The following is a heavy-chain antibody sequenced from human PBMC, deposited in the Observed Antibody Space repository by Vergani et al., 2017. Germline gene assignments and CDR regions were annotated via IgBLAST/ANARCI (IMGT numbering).Heavy chain of an antibody. CDR1: GDSMNTYY. J-gene: IGHJ4*02. Sequence: QVQLQESGPGLVKPSETLSLTCSVSGDSMNTYYWTWIRQPPGKGLEWIGYIYDSGDTKYNPSLKSRVTMSLDTSKNQFSLNLYSVTAADTAVYYCARGALWWLRQIDSWVQGTLVIVSS. CDR2: IYDSGDT. D-gene: IGHD2-21*01. CDR3: ARGALWWLRQIDS. V-gene: IGHV4-59*01.